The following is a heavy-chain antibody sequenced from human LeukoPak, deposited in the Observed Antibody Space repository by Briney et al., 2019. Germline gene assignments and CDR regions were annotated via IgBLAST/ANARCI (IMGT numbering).Heavy chain of an antibody. J-gene: IGHJ5*02. CDR3: ARGFRLSAIEDWFDP. D-gene: IGHD2-2*02. CDR2: INPNSGGT. V-gene: IGHV1-2*02. Sequence: GASVKVPCKASGYTFTGYYMHWVRQAPGQGLEWMGWINPNSGGTNYAQKFQGRVTMTRDTSISTAYMELSGLRSDDTAVYYCARGFRLSAIEDWFDPWGQGTLVTVSS. CDR1: GYTFTGYY.